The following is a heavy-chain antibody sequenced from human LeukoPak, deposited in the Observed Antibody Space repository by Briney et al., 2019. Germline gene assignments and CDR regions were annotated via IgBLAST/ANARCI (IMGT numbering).Heavy chain of an antibody. CDR3: ARHGLIPFPYYYGMDV. V-gene: IGHV4-59*08. D-gene: IGHD3-16*01. CDR2: IYYSGST. Sequence: SETLSLTCTVSGGSISSYYWSWIRQPPGKGLEWIGYIYYSGSTNYNPSLKSRVTISVDTSKNQFSLKLSSVTAADTAVYYCARHGLIPFPYYYGMDVWGQGTTVIVSS. J-gene: IGHJ6*02. CDR1: GGSISSYY.